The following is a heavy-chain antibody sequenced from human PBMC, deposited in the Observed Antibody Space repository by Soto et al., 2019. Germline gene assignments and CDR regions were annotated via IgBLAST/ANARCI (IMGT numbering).Heavy chain of an antibody. CDR1: GFTFSSYD. J-gene: IGHJ3*02. V-gene: IGHV3-13*01. CDR3: YGSGSGDAFDI. CDR2: IGTAGDT. Sequence: GGSLRLSCAASGFTFSSYDMHWVRQATGKGLEWVSAIGTAGDTYYPGSVKGRFTISRENAKNSLYLQMNSLRAGDTAVYYCYGSGSGDAFDIWGQGTMVTVSS. D-gene: IGHD3-10*01.